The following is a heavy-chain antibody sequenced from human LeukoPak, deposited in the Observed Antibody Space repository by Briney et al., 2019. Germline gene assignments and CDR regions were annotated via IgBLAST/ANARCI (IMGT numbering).Heavy chain of an antibody. CDR3: AKEHMAAAVYYFDY. D-gene: IGHD2-15*01. CDR1: GFTLTNYA. Sequence: GGSLRLSCAASGFTLTNYAMSWVRQAPGKGLEWVSSINPSSGNTYYADSVKGRFTIFGDNSKNTLYLQMNSLRAEDTAVYYCAKEHMAAAVYYFDYWGQGTRVTVSS. CDR2: INPSSGNT. J-gene: IGHJ4*02. V-gene: IGHV3-23*01.